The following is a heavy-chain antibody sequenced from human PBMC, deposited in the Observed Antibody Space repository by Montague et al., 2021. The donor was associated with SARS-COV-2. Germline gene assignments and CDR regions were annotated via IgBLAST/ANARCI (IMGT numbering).Heavy chain of an antibody. CDR1: GTSFATYY. V-gene: IGHV4-34*01. D-gene: IGHD3-10*01. CDR3: AKVGGFDASASD. Sequence: SETLSLTCAVYGTSFATYYWSWIRQAPGKGLEWIGESDHSGTTKYNPSLQSRVIISVDRSKNQFSLKLTSVIAADTAVYYCAKVGGFDASASDWGQGTLVTVSS. J-gene: IGHJ4*02. CDR2: SDHSGTT.